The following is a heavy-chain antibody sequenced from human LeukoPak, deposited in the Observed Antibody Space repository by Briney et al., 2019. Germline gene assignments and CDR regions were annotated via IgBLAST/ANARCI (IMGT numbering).Heavy chain of an antibody. CDR3: ANRGVTTFDY. J-gene: IGHJ4*02. CDR2: ISYDGSNK. V-gene: IGHV3-30*04. CDR1: GFTFSSYA. Sequence: GGSLRLSCAASGFTFSSYAMHWVRQAPGKGLEWVAVISYDGSNKYYADSVKGRFTISRDNSKNTLYLHMNSLRAEDTAVYYCANRGVTTFDYWGQGTLVTVSS. D-gene: IGHD4-17*01.